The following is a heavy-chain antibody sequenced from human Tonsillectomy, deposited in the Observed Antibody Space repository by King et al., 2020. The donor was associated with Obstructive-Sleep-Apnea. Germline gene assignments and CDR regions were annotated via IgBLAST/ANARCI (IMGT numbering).Heavy chain of an antibody. CDR3: VRGSRLWFGEF. J-gene: IGHJ4*02. CDR1: GFNFNVYY. Sequence: VQLVESGGGVVQPGRSLRLSCAAAGFNFNVYYINWVRQTPGRGLEWVAVIASDGGKKNYADSVKGRFTISRDNSKSTLYLQMNSLTTEDTAIYYCVRGSRLWFGEFWGRGTLVTVSA. CDR2: IASDGGKK. V-gene: IGHV3-30-3*01. D-gene: IGHD3-10*01.